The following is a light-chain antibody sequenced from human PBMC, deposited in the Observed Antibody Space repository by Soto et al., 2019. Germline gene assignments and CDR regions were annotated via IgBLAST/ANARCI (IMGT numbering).Light chain of an antibody. Sequence: HSPLAQPPSASASPGQSVTISCTGTRSDVGGYQYVSWYQQYPGKAPKLMIYAVNKRPSGFPGRFSGSRSGNTASLTVSGLQAEDEADYYCSSYAGSNNYVFGTGTKVTGL. CDR1: RSDVGGYQY. V-gene: IGLV2-8*01. CDR2: AVN. J-gene: IGLJ1*01. CDR3: SSYAGSNNYV.